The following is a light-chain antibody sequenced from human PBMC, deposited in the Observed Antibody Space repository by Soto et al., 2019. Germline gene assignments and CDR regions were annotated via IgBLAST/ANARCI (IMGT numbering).Light chain of an antibody. CDR1: SSNIGSNT. Sequence: QSVLTQPPSASGTPGQRVTISCSGSSSNIGSNTVNLYQQLPGTAPKLLIYSNNQRPSGVPDRFSGSKSGTSASLAISGLQSEDEADYYCAAWDDSLNASYVFGTGTKVTVL. CDR3: AAWDDSLNASYV. V-gene: IGLV1-44*01. CDR2: SNN. J-gene: IGLJ1*01.